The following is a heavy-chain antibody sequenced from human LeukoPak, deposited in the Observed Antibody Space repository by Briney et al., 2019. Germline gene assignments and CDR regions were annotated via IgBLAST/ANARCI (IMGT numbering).Heavy chain of an antibody. CDR3: VKDVQSSWNSEVF. V-gene: IGHV3-64D*06. CDR1: GFTFSSYV. D-gene: IGHD1-7*01. CDR2: IDSNGGST. J-gene: IGHJ4*02. Sequence: PGGSLRLSCSASGFTFSSYVMHWVRQAPGKGLEYVSAIDSNGGSTYYTDFVRGRFTISRDNSKNTLYLQMSSLRREDTAIYYCVKDVQSSWNSEVFWGQGTQVTVSS.